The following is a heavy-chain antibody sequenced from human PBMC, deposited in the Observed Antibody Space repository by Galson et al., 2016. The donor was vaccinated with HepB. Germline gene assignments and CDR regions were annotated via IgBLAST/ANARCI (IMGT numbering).Heavy chain of an antibody. CDR3: ARGGARATVVVPAACDGFDV. D-gene: IGHD2-15*01. V-gene: IGHV3-21*01. CDR1: GFTFSDYS. CDR2: ISSSGSFK. J-gene: IGHJ3*01. Sequence: SLRLSCAGSGFTFSDYSMNWVRHAPGRGLEWVTTISSSGSFKYYADSVKGRFTISRDNTENSVYLQMNSLRVEDAAVYYCARGGARATVVVPAACDGFDVWGQGTVVTVSS.